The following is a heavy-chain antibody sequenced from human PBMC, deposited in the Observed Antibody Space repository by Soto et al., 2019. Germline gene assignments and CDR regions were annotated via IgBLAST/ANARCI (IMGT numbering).Heavy chain of an antibody. CDR3: ARTRGKQLVYFDY. D-gene: IGHD6-6*01. J-gene: IGHJ4*02. CDR1: GGSISSGDYY. Sequence: SETLSLTCTVSGGSISSGDYYWSWIRQPLGKGLEWIGYIYYSGSTYYNPSLKSRVTISVDTSKNQFSLKLSSVTAADTAVYYCARTRGKQLVYFDYWGQGTLVTVSS. V-gene: IGHV4-30-4*01. CDR2: IYYSGST.